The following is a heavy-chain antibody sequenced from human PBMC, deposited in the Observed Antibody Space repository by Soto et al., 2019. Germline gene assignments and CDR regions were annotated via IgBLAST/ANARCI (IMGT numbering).Heavy chain of an antibody. D-gene: IGHD2-15*01. V-gene: IGHV3-74*01. J-gene: IGHJ4*02. CDR1: GFIFSTHW. Sequence: EVQLVESGGGLVQPGGSLRLSCEASGFIFSTHWMHWVRQVPGKGLELVARIEDDGRRTDYADSVKGRFTISRDNAKSTLFLQLNNLRVEDTATYHCAKAEYTAALPGLWGRGTLVTVSS. CDR2: IEDDGRRT. CDR3: AKAEYTAALPGL.